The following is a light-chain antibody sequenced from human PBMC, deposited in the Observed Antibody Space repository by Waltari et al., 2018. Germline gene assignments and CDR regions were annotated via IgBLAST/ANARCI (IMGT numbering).Light chain of an antibody. V-gene: IGKV3-11*01. CDR1: QGVSSN. CDR3: QQRGTWPLT. CDR2: DAS. Sequence: EIVLTQSPATLSLSPGERGTLSCRASQGVSSNLAWYQQKPCQAPRLLIYDASNRAPGVPARFSGSGSGTDFTLTISSLEPEDFAVYYCQQRGTWPLTFGGGTKVEIK. J-gene: IGKJ4*01.